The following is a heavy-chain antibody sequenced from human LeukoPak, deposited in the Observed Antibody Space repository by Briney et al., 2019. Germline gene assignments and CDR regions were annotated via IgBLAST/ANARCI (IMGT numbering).Heavy chain of an antibody. Sequence: NASETLSLTCTVSGGSISSYYWSWIRQPAGKGLEWIGRIYTSGSTNYNPSLKSRVTISVDTSKNQFSLKLNSGTAADTAVYYSARDDYCDYGGWIDPWGQGTLVTVSS. J-gene: IGHJ5*02. CDR3: ARDDYCDYGGWIDP. CDR2: IYTSGST. D-gene: IGHD4-17*01. V-gene: IGHV4-4*07. CDR1: GGSISSYY.